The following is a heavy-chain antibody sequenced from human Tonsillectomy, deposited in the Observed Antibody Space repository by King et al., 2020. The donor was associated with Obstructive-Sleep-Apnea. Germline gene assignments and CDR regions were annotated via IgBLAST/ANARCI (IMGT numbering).Heavy chain of an antibody. CDR3: ARYYLGRYPYYYYGMDV. CDR2: ISSSSSTI. Sequence: VQLVESGGGLVQPGGSLRLSCAASGFTFSSYSMNWVRQAPGKGLEWVSYISSSSSTIYYAVSVKGRFTISRDNAKNSMYLQMNSLRAEDTAVYYCARYYLGRYPYYYYGMDVWGQGTTVTVSS. J-gene: IGHJ6*02. CDR1: GFTFSSYS. D-gene: IGHD3-10*01. V-gene: IGHV3-48*04.